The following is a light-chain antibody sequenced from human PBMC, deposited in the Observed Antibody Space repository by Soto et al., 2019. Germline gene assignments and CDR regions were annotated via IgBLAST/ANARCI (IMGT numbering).Light chain of an antibody. J-gene: IGKJ1*01. CDR2: DAS. CDR1: QSVSRNY. V-gene: IGKV3D-20*01. Sequence: EIVVTQSPATLSLSPGERATLSCRASQSVSRNYLAWYQQKPGLAPSLLIYDASSRATGIPDRFSGSGSGTDFTLTISRLEPEDSAVYFCQQYGTSPTFGQGTKVDIK. CDR3: QQYGTSPT.